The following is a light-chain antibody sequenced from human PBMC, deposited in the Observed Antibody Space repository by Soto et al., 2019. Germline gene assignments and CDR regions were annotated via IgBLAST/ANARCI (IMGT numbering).Light chain of an antibody. CDR2: AAS. V-gene: IGKV1-27*01. CDR1: QGVSNY. CDR3: QEYYSAPLT. Sequence: DIQMTQSPSSLSASVGDRVTITCRASQGVSNYLAWYQQKPGKVPQLLISAASTLQSGVPSRFSGSGSGTDFTLTINSLLPEDVATDYCQEYYSAPLTFGGGTKVEIK. J-gene: IGKJ4*01.